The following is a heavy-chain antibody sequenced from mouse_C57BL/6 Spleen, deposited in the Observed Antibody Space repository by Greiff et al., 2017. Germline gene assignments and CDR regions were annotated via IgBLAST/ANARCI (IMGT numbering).Heavy chain of an antibody. CDR2: IYPSDSET. Sequence: VQLQQPGAELVRPGSSVKLSCKASGYTFTSYWMDWVKQRPGQGLEWIGNIYPSDSETDYNQKFKDKATLTADKSSSTAYMQLSSLTSEDSAVYYFSVYYYGSSPFDYWGQGTTLTVSS. D-gene: IGHD1-1*01. CDR3: SVYYYGSSPFDY. J-gene: IGHJ2*01. CDR1: GYTFTSYW. V-gene: IGHV1-61*01.